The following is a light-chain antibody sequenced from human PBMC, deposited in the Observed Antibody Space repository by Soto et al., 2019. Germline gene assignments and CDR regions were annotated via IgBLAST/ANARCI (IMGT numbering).Light chain of an antibody. Sequence: SVLTQPPSASGTPGQRVTFSCSGSNSNIGSNPVNWYQQLPGTAPRLLIYSNNQRPSGVPDRFSGSKSGTSASLAISWLLSEDEADYFCSTWDDSLAGLVIFGGGTKVTVL. J-gene: IGLJ2*01. CDR3: STWDDSLAGLVI. V-gene: IGLV1-44*01. CDR1: NSNIGSNP. CDR2: SNN.